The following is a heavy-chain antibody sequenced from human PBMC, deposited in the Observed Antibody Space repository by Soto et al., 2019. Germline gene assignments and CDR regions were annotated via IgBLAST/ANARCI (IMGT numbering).Heavy chain of an antibody. CDR2: INHSGST. Sequence: SETLSLTCAVYGGSFSGYYWSWIRQPPGKGLEWIGEINHSGSTNYNPSLKSRVTISVDTPKNQFSLKLSSVTAADTAVYYCARRSIVPADMRTKMRYYYYAMDVWGQGTTVTVSS. J-gene: IGHJ6*02. V-gene: IGHV4-34*01. D-gene: IGHD2-2*01. CDR1: GGSFSGYY. CDR3: ARRSIVPADMRTKMRYYYYAMDV.